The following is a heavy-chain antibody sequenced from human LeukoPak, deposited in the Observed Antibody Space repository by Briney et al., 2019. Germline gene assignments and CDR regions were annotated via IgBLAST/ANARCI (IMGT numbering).Heavy chain of an antibody. CDR1: GGTFSSYA. V-gene: IGHV1-69*13. D-gene: IGHD1-26*01. Sequence: SVKVSCKASGGTFSSYAISWVRQAPGQGLEWMGGIIPIFGTANYAQKFQGRVTITADESTGTAYMELSSLRSEDTAVYYCAREAYSGSPSWEADMDVWGKGTTVTVSS. CDR3: AREAYSGSPSWEADMDV. J-gene: IGHJ6*03. CDR2: IIPIFGTA.